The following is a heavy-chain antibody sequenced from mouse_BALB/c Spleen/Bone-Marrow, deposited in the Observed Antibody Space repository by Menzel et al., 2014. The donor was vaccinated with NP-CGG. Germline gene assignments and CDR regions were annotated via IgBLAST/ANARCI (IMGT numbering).Heavy chain of an antibody. Sequence: LEESGAELVRPGSSVKISCKASGYVFSSYWMNWVKQRPGQGLEWIGQIYPGDGDTNYNGKFKGKATLTADKSSSTAYMQLSSLTSEDSAVYFCARKYGDYWGQGTTLTVSS. J-gene: IGHJ2*01. CDR1: GYVFSSYW. D-gene: IGHD2-10*02. CDR2: IYPGDGDT. V-gene: IGHV1-80*01. CDR3: ARKYGDY.